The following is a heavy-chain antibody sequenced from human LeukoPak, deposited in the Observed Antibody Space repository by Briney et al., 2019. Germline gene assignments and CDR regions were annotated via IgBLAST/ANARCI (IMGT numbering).Heavy chain of an antibody. CDR1: GGYISSGDKY. CDR2: IYYSGST. V-gene: IGHV4-30-4*01. D-gene: IGHD2-21*02. J-gene: IGHJ4*02. CDR3: ARVTRWAGLDF. Sequence: SETLSLTCNVSGGYISSGDKYWSWIRQPPRKSLEWIGYIYYSGSTYYNPSLKSRLTISVYTSENQFSLHLTSVTAADTAVYFCARVTRWAGLDFWGQGTLVTVSS.